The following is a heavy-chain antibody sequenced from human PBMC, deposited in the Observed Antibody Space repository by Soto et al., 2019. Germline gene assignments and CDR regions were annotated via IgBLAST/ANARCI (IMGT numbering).Heavy chain of an antibody. CDR1: GGSISSGGYY. D-gene: IGHD3-22*01. V-gene: IGHV4-31*01. CDR3: ARDLGSMIVGADAFDI. Sequence: QVQLQESGPGLVKPSQTLSLTCTVSGGSISSGGYYWSWIRQHPGKVLEWIGYIYYSGSTYYNPSLMSLVTISVDTSKNQFSLKLSSVTAADTAVYYCARDLGSMIVGADAFDIWGQGTMVTVSS. J-gene: IGHJ3*02. CDR2: IYYSGST.